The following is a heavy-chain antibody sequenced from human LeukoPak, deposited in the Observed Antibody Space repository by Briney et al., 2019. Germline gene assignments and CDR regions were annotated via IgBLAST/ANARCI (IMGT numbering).Heavy chain of an antibody. V-gene: IGHV1-18*01. Sequence: GASVKVSCKASGYTFTSYGISWVRQAPGQGLEWMGWISAYNGNTNYAQKLQGRVTMTTDTSTSTAYMELRSLRSDDTAVYYCARDLITQGDYYYYMDVWGKGTTVTVSS. CDR1: GYTFTSYG. D-gene: IGHD3-22*01. CDR2: ISAYNGNT. CDR3: ARDLITQGDYYYYMDV. J-gene: IGHJ6*03.